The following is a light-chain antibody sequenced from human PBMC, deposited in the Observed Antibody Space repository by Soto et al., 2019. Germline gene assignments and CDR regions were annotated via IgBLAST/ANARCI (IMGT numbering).Light chain of an antibody. Sequence: DIVLTQSPDSLAVSLGERATINCKSSQSVLYSSNNNNFLTWYQQKPGQPPRLLIYLASTRESVVPDRFSGSGSGTDFTLTISILQAEDVAVYYCHQFYSTWTFGQGTKVEIK. J-gene: IGKJ1*01. CDR1: QSVLYSSNNNNF. V-gene: IGKV4-1*01. CDR2: LAS. CDR3: HQFYSTWT.